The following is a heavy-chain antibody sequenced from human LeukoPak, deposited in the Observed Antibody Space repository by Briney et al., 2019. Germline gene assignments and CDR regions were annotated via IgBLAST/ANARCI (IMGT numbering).Heavy chain of an antibody. V-gene: IGHV4-34*01. CDR1: GGSFSGYY. D-gene: IGHD3-22*01. CDR3: ARVDYYDSSGYYYGFDY. J-gene: IGHJ4*02. CDR2: INHSGST. Sequence: SETLSLTCAVYGGSFSGYYWSWLRQPPGKGLEWIGAINHSGSTNYNPSLKSRVTISVDTSKNQFSLKLSSVAAADTAVYYCARVDYYDSSGYYYGFDYWGQGTLVTVSS.